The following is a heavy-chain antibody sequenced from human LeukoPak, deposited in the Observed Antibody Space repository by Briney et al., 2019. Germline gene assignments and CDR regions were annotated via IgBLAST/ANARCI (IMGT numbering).Heavy chain of an antibody. CDR1: GGSFSGYY. V-gene: IGHV4-34*01. CDR3: ARGESDYYDSSGYYYNWFDP. J-gene: IGHJ5*02. D-gene: IGHD3-22*01. CDR2: SNHSGST. Sequence: PSETLSLTCAVYGGSFSGYYWSWIRQPPGKGLEWIGESNHSGSTNYNPSLKSRVTISVDTSKNQFSLKLSSVTAADTAVYYCARGESDYYDSSGYYYNWFDPWGQGTLVTVSS.